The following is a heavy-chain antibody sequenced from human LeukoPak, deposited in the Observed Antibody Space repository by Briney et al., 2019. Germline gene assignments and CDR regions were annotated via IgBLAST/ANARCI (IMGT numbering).Heavy chain of an antibody. D-gene: IGHD3-3*01. V-gene: IGHV3-33*01. CDR2: IWSGGSKK. CDR1: GFTFRNYG. Sequence: GRSLRLSCAASGFTFRNYGMHWVRQAPGKGVEWVTVIWSGGSKKYCADSVRGRFTISRDYPKNTLDLQMNSLRVEDTAVYYCARYGSGYITSGYTTMDGWGPGTTVTVPS. CDR3: ARYGSGYITSGYTTMDG. J-gene: IGHJ6*02.